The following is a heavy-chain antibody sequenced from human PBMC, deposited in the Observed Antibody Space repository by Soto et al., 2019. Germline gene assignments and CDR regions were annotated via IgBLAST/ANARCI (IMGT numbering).Heavy chain of an antibody. CDR1: GFTFGDHH. V-gene: IGHV3-49*03. CDR2: IRIGGHGGTK. CDR3: TPLKESYSDY. Sequence: EVQLVESGGGLVQPGRSLRLSCFASGFTFGDHHVSWFRQAPGKGLEWISFIRIGGHGGTKEYAASVQGRFTVTRDDSRSIAYLQMNSLKTEDSATYYCTPLKESYSDYWGQGTLVTVSS. J-gene: IGHJ4*02.